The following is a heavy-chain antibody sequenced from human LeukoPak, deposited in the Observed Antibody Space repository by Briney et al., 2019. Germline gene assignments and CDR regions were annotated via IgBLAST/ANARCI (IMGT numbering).Heavy chain of an antibody. D-gene: IGHD6-13*01. Sequence: PGGSLRLSCAASGFTFSSYAMSWVRQAPGKGLDWVASISSSSSTMHYADSVKGRLTISRDNAKNSLYLQINSPRAEDTAVYYCVRGDSRDYWGQGTLVTVSS. CDR3: VRGDSRDY. CDR2: ISSSSSTM. V-gene: IGHV3-21*01. J-gene: IGHJ4*02. CDR1: GFTFSSYA.